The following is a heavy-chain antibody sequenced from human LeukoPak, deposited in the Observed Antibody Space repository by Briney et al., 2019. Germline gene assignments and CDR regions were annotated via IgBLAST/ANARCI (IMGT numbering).Heavy chain of an antibody. CDR2: INTNTGNP. CDR1: GYTFTSYA. CDR3: ARGGYGDFNWYFDL. J-gene: IGHJ2*01. D-gene: IGHD4-17*01. V-gene: IGHV7-4-1*02. Sequence: ASVKVSCKASGYTFTSYAMNWVRQAPGQGLEWMGWINTNTGNPKYAQGFTGRFVFSLDTSVSTAYLQISSLKAEDTAVYYCARGGYGDFNWYFDLWGRGTLVTVSS.